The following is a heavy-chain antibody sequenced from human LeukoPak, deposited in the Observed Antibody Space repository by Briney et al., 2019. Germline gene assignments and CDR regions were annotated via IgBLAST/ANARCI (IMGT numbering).Heavy chain of an antibody. CDR3: ARAPIIVVVTGFDY. J-gene: IGHJ4*02. V-gene: IGHV1-18*01. CDR1: GYTFTSCV. D-gene: IGHD3-22*01. CDR2: ISAYNGNT. Sequence: GASVKVSCRASGYTFTSCVITWVRQAPGQGLEWMGWISAYNGNTNYAQKLKGRVTMTTDTSTSTAYMELRSLRSDDTAVYYCARAPIIVVVTGFDYWGQGTLVTVSS.